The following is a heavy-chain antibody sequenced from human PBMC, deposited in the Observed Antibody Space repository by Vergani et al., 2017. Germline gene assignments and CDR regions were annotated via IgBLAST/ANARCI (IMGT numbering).Heavy chain of an antibody. CDR2: INSDGSST. J-gene: IGHJ3*02. CDR1: RFTFSSYW. V-gene: IGHV3-74*01. CDR3: ARVSDLWSGYSMEAFDI. Sequence: EVQLVESGGGLVQPGGSLRLSCAASRFTFSSYWMHWVRQAPGKGLVWVSRINSDGSSTSYADSVKGRFTISRDNAKNTLYLQMNSLRAEDTAVYYCARVSDLWSGYSMEAFDIWGQGTMVTVSS. D-gene: IGHD3-3*01.